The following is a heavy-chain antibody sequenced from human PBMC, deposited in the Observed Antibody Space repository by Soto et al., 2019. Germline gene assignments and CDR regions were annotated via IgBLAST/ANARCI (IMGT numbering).Heavy chain of an antibody. Sequence: PSQTLSVTCAISGDSVSSETTTWNWVRQSPSRGLEWLGRTYYRSKWYNDYAAPVKSRITINPDTSKNQFSLQLNSVTPEDTAVYYCARSVVASPSRYFDYWGQGTLVTVSS. CDR2: TYYRSKWYN. CDR1: GDSVSSETTT. D-gene: IGHD2-21*01. CDR3: ARSVVASPSRYFDY. J-gene: IGHJ4*02. V-gene: IGHV6-1*01.